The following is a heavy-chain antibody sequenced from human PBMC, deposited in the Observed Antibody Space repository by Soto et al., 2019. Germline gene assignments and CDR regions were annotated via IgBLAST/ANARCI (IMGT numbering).Heavy chain of an antibody. V-gene: IGHV1-69*01. CDR1: GGGFSNYA. CDR3: ARDPTRGGVVPQDYGIAF. J-gene: IGHJ6*02. CDR2: IIPMFGTP. D-gene: IGHD3-3*01. Sequence: QVQLVQSGAEVKKPASSVKVSCQASGGGFSNYAISWVRQAPGQGLEGMGGIIPMFGTPDYAEKFRGRGTITADAATRPAYQELSSLRSEDTATYYCARDPTRGGVVPQDYGIAFWGEATTVTVS.